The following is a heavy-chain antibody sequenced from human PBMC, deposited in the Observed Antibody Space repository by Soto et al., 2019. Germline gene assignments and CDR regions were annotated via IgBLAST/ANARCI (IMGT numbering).Heavy chain of an antibody. Sequence: GGSLRLSCAASGFTFSSYAMHWVRQAPGKGLEWVAVISYDGSNKNYADSVKGRFTIPRENSKNTLYLQMNSLRAEDTAVYYCARDKTSDWYFDLWGRGTLVTVSS. J-gene: IGHJ2*01. CDR3: ARDKTSDWYFDL. V-gene: IGHV3-30-3*01. CDR1: GFTFSSYA. CDR2: ISYDGSNK.